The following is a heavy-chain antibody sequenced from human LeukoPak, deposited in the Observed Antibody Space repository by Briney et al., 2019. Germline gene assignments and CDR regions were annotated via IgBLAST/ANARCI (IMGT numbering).Heavy chain of an antibody. V-gene: IGHV1-69*04. Sequence: SVKVSCKASGGTFSSYTISWVRQAPGQGLEWMGRIIPILGIANYAQKFQGRVTITADKSTSTAYMELSSLRSDDTAVYYCARDSVLEMAYYYYYYMDVWGKGTTVTVSS. CDR1: GGTFSSYT. D-gene: IGHD5-24*01. CDR2: IIPILGIA. J-gene: IGHJ6*03. CDR3: ARDSVLEMAYYYYYYMDV.